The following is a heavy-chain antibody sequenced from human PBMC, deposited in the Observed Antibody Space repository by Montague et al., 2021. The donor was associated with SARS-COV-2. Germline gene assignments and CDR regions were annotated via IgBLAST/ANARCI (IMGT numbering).Heavy chain of an antibody. J-gene: IGHJ5*02. Sequence: SLRLSCAASGFTFSSYWMHWVRQAPGKGLVWVSRINSDGSSTSYADSVKGRFTISRDNAKNTLYLQMNSLRAEDTAVYYCTRGVITMVRGVIYPRFDPWGQGTLVTVS. V-gene: IGHV3-74*01. CDR2: INSDGSST. D-gene: IGHD3-10*01. CDR1: GFTFSSYW. CDR3: TRGVITMVRGVIYPRFDP.